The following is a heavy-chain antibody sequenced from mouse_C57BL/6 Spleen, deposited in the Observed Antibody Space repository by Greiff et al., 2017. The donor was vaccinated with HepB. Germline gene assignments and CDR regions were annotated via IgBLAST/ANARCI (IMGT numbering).Heavy chain of an antibody. V-gene: IGHV1-15*01. D-gene: IGHD1-1*01. CDR2: IDPETGGT. J-gene: IGHJ2*01. Sequence: VKLMESGAELVRPGASVTLSCKASGYTFTDYEMHWVKQTPVHGLEWIGAIDPETGGTAYNQKFKGKAILTADKSSSTAYMELRSLTSEDSAVYYCTRGYGSSYFDYWGQGTTLTVSS. CDR1: GYTFTDYE. CDR3: TRGYGSSYFDY.